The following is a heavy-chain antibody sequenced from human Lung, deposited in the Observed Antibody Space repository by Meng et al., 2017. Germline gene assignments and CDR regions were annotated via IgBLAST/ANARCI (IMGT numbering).Heavy chain of an antibody. CDR2: IYNSGST. V-gene: IGHV4-30-4*01. J-gene: IGHJ2*01. Sequence: RLGSVPGLGKPSQTLSPTRTVSGGSISSSNYYWSWIRQPPGKGLEWSGHIYNSGSTYYNPSLKSRITISVDTSKNQFSLKLSSVTAADTAVYYCARGQKGYFDLWGRGTLVTVSS. CDR3: ARGQKGYFDL. CDR1: GGSISSSNYY.